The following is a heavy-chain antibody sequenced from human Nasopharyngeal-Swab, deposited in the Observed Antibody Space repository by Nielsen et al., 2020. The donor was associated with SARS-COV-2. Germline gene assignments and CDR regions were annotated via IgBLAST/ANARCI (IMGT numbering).Heavy chain of an antibody. J-gene: IGHJ4*02. CDR1: GFTFSSYW. Sequence: GESLKISCAASGFTFSSYWMSWVRQAPGKGLEWVANIKQDGSEKYYVDSVKGRFTISRDNAKNSLYLQMNSLRADDTAVYYCARDTLSSFDYWGQGTLVTVSS. V-gene: IGHV3-7*01. CDR3: ARDTLSSFDY. CDR2: IKQDGSEK.